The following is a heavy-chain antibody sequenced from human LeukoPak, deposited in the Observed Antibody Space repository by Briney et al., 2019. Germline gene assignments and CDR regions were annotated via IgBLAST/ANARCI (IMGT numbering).Heavy chain of an antibody. D-gene: IGHD3-22*01. CDR2: INPNTGGT. V-gene: IGHV1-2*02. J-gene: IGHJ4*02. Sequence: ASVKVSCKTSGYTFTGYYMHWVRQAPGQGLEWMGWINPNTGGTNYAQNFQGRVTMTSDTSISTAYMELSSLRSDDTAMYYCARAPMIVVVFPPRLDFWGKGTLATVSS. CDR1: GYTFTGYY. CDR3: ARAPMIVVVFPPRLDF.